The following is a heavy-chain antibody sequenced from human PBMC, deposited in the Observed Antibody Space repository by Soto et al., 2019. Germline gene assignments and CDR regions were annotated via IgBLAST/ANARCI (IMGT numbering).Heavy chain of an antibody. D-gene: IGHD3-10*01. CDR3: ARALWFGDFPSYFDY. Sequence: QVQLVQSGAEVKKPGASVKVSCKASGYTFTGYGISWVRQAPGQGLKWMGWISSFNGDTYYAQKFQGRVTLTTDTSTSTAYMELRSLRSDDTAVYFCARALWFGDFPSYFDYWGQGTLVTVSS. CDR2: ISSFNGDT. J-gene: IGHJ4*02. CDR1: GYTFTGYG. V-gene: IGHV1-18*01.